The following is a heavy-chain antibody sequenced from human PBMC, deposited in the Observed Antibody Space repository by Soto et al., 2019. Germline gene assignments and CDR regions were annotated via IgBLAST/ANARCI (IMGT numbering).Heavy chain of an antibody. V-gene: IGHV1-3*01. CDR3: STARYGDYVAPYYYYMDV. D-gene: IGHD4-17*01. CDR2: INAGNGNT. CDR1: GYTFTSYA. J-gene: IGHJ6*03. Sequence: ASVKVSCTASGYTFTSYAMHWVRQAPGQRLEWMGWINAGNGNTKYSQKFQGRVTITRDTSASTAYMELSSLRSEDTAVYYCSTARYGDYVAPYYYYMDVRGKGTTVTVSS.